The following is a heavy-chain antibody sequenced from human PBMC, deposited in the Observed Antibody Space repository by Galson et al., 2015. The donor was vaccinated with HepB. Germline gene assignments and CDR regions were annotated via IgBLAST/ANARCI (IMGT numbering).Heavy chain of an antibody. CDR3: ASNVTVKRAFDI. D-gene: IGHD3-22*01. CDR1: GITFSTYG. CDR2: ISDSGGST. Sequence: LRLSCAASGITFSTYGMSWVRQAPGKGLEWVSAISDSGGSTNYTDSVKGRFTISRDNSKNTLYLQMNGLRAEDTAVYYCASNVTVKRAFDIWGQGTMVTVSS. V-gene: IGHV3-23*01. J-gene: IGHJ3*02.